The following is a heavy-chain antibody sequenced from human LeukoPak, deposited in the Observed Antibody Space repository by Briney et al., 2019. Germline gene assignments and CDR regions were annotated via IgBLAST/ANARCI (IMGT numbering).Heavy chain of an antibody. CDR3: ARTHDFWSGYYHMDV. D-gene: IGHD3-3*01. Sequence: SETLSLTCTVSSGSISSYYWSWIRQPPGKGLEGIGYIYYSRSTNYNPSLKSRVTISLDTSKNQFSLKLSSVTAADTAVYYCARTHDFWSGYYHMDVWGKGTTVTVSS. CDR2: IYYSRST. CDR1: SGSISSYY. V-gene: IGHV4-59*01. J-gene: IGHJ6*03.